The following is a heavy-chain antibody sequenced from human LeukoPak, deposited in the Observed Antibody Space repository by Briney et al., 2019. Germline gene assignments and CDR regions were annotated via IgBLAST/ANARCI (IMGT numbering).Heavy chain of an antibody. Sequence: GGSLRLSCAASGFTLSNAWMNWVRQAPGKRLEWVAFVRYDGNDKYYADSVKGRFTISKDNFKNTLYLQMNSLTPEDTAVYYCAKDLMRDRWFGESWGQGTLVTVSS. CDR1: GFTLSNAW. D-gene: IGHD3-10*01. J-gene: IGHJ5*02. CDR2: VRYDGNDK. CDR3: AKDLMRDRWFGES. V-gene: IGHV3-30*02.